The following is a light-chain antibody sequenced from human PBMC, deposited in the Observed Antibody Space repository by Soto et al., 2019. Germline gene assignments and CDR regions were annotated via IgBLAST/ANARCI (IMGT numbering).Light chain of an antibody. V-gene: IGKV1-12*01. Sequence: DIQMTESPSSVSASVGDRVTSTCRARQGLSSWLAWYQQKPAKAPKFVLYDASNLQSGVPSRLSGSRSATDITLTFSSLQPEEFAAYYCQQSNSFPLTCGGGTKVEIK. CDR3: QQSNSFPLT. J-gene: IGKJ4*01. CDR2: DAS. CDR1: QGLSSW.